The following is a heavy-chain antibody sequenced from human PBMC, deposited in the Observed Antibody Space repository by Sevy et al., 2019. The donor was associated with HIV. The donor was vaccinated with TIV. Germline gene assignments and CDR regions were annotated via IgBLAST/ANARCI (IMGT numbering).Heavy chain of an antibody. J-gene: IGHJ4*02. V-gene: IGHV1-8*01. D-gene: IGHD7-27*01. Sequence: ASVKVSCKASGYTFTSYDINWVRQATGQGLEWMGWMNPNSGNTGYAQKFQGRVTMTRNTSISTAYMELSSLGSEDTAVYYCAGGRLTGIGFDYWGQGTLVTVSS. CDR1: GYTFTSYD. CDR3: AGGRLTGIGFDY. CDR2: MNPNSGNT.